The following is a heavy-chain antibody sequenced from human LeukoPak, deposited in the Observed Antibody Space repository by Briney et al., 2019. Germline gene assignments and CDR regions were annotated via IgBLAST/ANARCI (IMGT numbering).Heavy chain of an antibody. J-gene: IGHJ5*02. D-gene: IGHD2-15*01. CDR2: INPNSGGT. CDR3: ARDGRVVVAAELGKRRWFDP. V-gene: IGHV1-2*02. CDR1: GYTFTGYY. Sequence: ASVKVPCKASGYTFTGYYMHWVRQAPGRGLEWMGWINPNSGGTNYAQKFQGRVTMTRDTSISTAYMELSRLRSDDTAVYYCARDGRVVVAAELGKRRWFDPWGQGTLVTVSS.